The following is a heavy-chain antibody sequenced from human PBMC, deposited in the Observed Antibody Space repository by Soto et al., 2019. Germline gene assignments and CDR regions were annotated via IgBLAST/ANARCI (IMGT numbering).Heavy chain of an antibody. D-gene: IGHD3-16*01. CDR3: AAGGRANFSEFDY. V-gene: IGHV1-69*01. CDR2: IIGSVGST. Sequence: QVQLVQSGAEVKKPGSSVKVSCTASGGIFSRSGTFSSFAISWVRQAPGQGPEWMGGIIGSVGSTKYAQRFQGRITIAADESANSAFMELSRLRSEDTAIYYCAAGGRANFSEFDYWGRGTLVTVSS. CDR1: GGIFSRSGTFSSFA. J-gene: IGHJ4*02.